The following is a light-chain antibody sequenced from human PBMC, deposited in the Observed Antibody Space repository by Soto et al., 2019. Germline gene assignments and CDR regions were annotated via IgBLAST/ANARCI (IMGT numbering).Light chain of an antibody. CDR3: MQGTHWQYS. CDR2: KVS. Sequence: VVMSQSPLSLPVTLGQPASISCKSSQSLVHSDGNSYLNWFHQRPGKSPRRLIDKVSNRDTGVPDIFSGSVSGSDFTLNIRRLEVGDLGVYYCMQGTHWQYSFGQGTKLEIK. V-gene: IGKV2-30*02. CDR1: QSLVHSDGNSY. J-gene: IGKJ2*03.